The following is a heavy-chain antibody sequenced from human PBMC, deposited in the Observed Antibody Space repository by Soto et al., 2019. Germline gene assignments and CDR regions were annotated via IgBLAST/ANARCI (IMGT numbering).Heavy chain of an antibody. J-gene: IGHJ4*02. CDR2: IYYSGST. V-gene: IGHV4-59*01. D-gene: IGHD3-9*01. CDR3: AREKKYFDWLSPLDYFDY. CDR1: GGSISSYY. Sequence: KPWETLSLTCTVSGGSISSYYWSWIRQPPGRGLEWIGYIYYSGSTNYNPSLKSRVTISVDTSKNQFSLKLSSVTAADTAVYYCAREKKYFDWLSPLDYFDYWGQGTLVTVSS.